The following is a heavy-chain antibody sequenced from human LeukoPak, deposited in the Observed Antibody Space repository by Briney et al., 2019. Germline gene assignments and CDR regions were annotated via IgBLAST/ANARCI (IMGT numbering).Heavy chain of an antibody. V-gene: IGHV1-69*05. J-gene: IGHJ5*02. CDR1: GYTFTGYY. Sequence: SVKVSCKASGYTFTGYYMHWVRQAPGQGLEWMGRIIPIFGTANYAQKFQGRVTITTDESTSTAYMELSSLRSEDTAVYYCARVGCSGGSCYPRFDPWGQGTLVTVSS. CDR3: ARVGCSGGSCYPRFDP. CDR2: IIPIFGTA. D-gene: IGHD2-15*01.